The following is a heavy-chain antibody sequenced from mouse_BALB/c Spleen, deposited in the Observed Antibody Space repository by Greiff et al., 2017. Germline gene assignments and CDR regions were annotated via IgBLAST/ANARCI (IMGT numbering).Heavy chain of an antibody. D-gene: IGHD2-1*01. Sequence: EVQVVESGGGLVKPGGSLKLSCAASGFTFSSYAMSWVRQSPEKRLEWVAEISSGGSYTYYPDTVTGRFTISRDNAKNTLYLEMSSPRSEDTAMYYCARGYYGNSYAMDYWGQGTSVTVSS. CDR3: ARGYYGNSYAMDY. J-gene: IGHJ4*01. CDR2: ISSGGSYT. CDR1: GFTFSSYA. V-gene: IGHV5-9-4*01.